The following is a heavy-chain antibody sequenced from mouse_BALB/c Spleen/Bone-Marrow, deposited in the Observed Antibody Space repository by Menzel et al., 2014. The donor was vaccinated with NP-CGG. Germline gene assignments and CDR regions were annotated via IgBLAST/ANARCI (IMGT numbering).Heavy chain of an antibody. CDR3: TRSVYHGNWGDY. Sequence: EVQLQQSGTVLARPGASVKMSCKASAYTFTSYWMHWVKQRPGQGLKWIGAIYPGNSDTSYNQKFKGKAKLTTVTSTSTAYMELSSLTNEDSAVFYCTRSVYHGNWGDYWGQGTSVTVSS. CDR1: AYTFTSYW. V-gene: IGHV1-5*01. J-gene: IGHJ4*01. D-gene: IGHD2-1*01. CDR2: IYPGNSDT.